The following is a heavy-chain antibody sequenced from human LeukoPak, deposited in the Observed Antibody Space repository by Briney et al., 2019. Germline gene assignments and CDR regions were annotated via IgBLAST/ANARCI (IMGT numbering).Heavy chain of an antibody. J-gene: IGHJ6*02. CDR3: ARGYGDYVQPYYYGMDV. CDR2: IHYSGST. D-gene: IGHD4-17*01. V-gene: IGHV4-59*03. Sequence: KASETLSLTCSVSGDSLSKYFWSWIRQSPGKGLEWIGYIHYSGSTNYNPSLKNRVTMSVDTSKNQFSLKLNSVTAAATAVYYCARGYGDYVQPYYYGMDVWGQGTTVTVSS. CDR1: GDSLSKYF.